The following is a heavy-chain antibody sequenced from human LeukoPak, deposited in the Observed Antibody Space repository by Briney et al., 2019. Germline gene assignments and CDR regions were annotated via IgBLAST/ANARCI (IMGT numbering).Heavy chain of an antibody. CDR1: GFTFSSYA. CDR3: AKALEYYYDNHDY. J-gene: IGHJ4*02. V-gene: IGHV3-23*01. CDR2: ISGSGGST. Sequence: GGSLRLSCAASGFTFSSYAMHWVRQAPGKGLEWVSAISGSGGSTYYADSVKGRFTISRDNSKNTLYLQMNSLRAGDTAVYYCAKALEYYYDNHDYWGQGTLVTVSS. D-gene: IGHD3-22*01.